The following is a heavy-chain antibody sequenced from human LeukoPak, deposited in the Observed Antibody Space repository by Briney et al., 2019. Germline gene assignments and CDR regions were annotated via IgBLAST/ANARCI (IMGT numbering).Heavy chain of an antibody. CDR2: INWDGTNT. J-gene: IGHJ4*02. CDR1: GGTTDDYG. V-gene: IGHV3-20*04. D-gene: IGHD6-13*01. Sequence: GGSLRLSCAASGGTTDDYGMSWVREAPRKGLEWVSGINWDGTNTYYAESVKGRFTISRDSAEKSLYLQMNSLRDDDTAFYYCVKDVSSNWYSFDYWGQGTLVTVSS. CDR3: VKDVSSNWYSFDY.